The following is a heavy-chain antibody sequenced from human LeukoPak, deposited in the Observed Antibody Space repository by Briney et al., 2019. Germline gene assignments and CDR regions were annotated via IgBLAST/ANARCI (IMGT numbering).Heavy chain of an antibody. CDR1: GFTFSSYA. CDR2: ISYSGVST. J-gene: IGHJ4*02. CDR3: AKQGARGYFDY. V-gene: IGHV3-23*01. D-gene: IGHD3-16*01. Sequence: GGSLRLSCAASGFTFSSYAMTWVRQAPGKGLEWVSSISYSGVSTYYADSVKGRFTISRDNSKNTLYLQMNSLRAEGTAVYYCAKQGARGYFDYWGQGTLVTVSS.